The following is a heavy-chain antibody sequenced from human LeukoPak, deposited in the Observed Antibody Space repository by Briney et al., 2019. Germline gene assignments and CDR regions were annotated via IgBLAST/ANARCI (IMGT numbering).Heavy chain of an antibody. V-gene: IGHV3-48*03. D-gene: IGHD4-17*01. CDR3: ARGGTTGGFDY. J-gene: IGHJ4*02. CDR1: GFTFSSHE. CDR2: ISSSGSTI. Sequence: QSGGSLGLSCAASGFTFSSHEMNWVRQAPGKGLEWVSYISSSGSTIYYADSVKGRFTISRDNAKNSLYLQMNSLRAEDTAVYYCARGGTTGGFDYWGQGTLVTVSS.